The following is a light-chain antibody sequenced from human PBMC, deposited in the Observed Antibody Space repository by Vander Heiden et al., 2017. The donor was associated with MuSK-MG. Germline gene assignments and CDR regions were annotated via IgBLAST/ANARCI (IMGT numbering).Light chain of an antibody. V-gene: IGLV2-11*01. Sequence: QSALTQPRAVAGSTGQAVTISCTGTRSDVGGYNYVSWYQQHPGKAPKLMIYDVSKRPSGVPDRFSGSKSGNTASLTISGLQAEDEADYYCCSYAGSYTVFGGGTKLTVL. CDR3: CSYAGSYTV. J-gene: IGLJ3*02. CDR2: DVS. CDR1: RSDVGGYNY.